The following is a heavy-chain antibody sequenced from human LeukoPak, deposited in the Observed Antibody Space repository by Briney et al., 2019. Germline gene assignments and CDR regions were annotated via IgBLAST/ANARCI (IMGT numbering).Heavy chain of an antibody. Sequence: GGSLRLSCEVSGFPFTLYNMNWGRQAPGKGLEWLSYISSSTNTIYYADSVKGRFTISRDNAKNSLYLQMNGLGAEDTAVYYCARELNGYGYYFFDYWGPGTLVTVSS. CDR2: ISSSTNTI. CDR1: GFPFTLYN. CDR3: ARELNGYGYYFFDY. V-gene: IGHV3-48*04. D-gene: IGHD3-16*01. J-gene: IGHJ4*02.